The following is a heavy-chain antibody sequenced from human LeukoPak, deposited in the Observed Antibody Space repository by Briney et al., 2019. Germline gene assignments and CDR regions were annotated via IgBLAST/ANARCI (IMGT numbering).Heavy chain of an antibody. CDR2: MNPNSGNK. Sequence: ASVKVSCKASGYTFTSYDINWVRQATGQGLEWMGWMNPNSGNKGYAQKFQGRVTMTRNTSISTAYMELSSLRSEDTAVYYCARGLLYGDHYYFDYWGQGTLVTVSS. CDR1: GYTFTSYD. V-gene: IGHV1-8*01. CDR3: ARGLLYGDHYYFDY. D-gene: IGHD2-15*01. J-gene: IGHJ4*02.